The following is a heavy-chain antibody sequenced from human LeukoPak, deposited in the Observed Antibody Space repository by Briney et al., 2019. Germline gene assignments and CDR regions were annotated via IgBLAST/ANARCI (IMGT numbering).Heavy chain of an antibody. Sequence: SETLSLTCTVSGGSISSGSYYWSWIRQPAGKGLEWIGRIYTSGSTNYNPSLKSRVTISVDTSKNQFSLKLSSVTAADTAVYYRARFGQLVFNYYYMDVWGKGTTVTVSS. V-gene: IGHV4-61*02. CDR3: ARFGQLVFNYYYMDV. CDR2: IYTSGST. J-gene: IGHJ6*03. CDR1: GGSISSGSYY. D-gene: IGHD6-6*01.